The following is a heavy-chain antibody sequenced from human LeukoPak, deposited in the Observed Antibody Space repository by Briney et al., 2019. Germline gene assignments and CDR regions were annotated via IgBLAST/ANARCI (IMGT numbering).Heavy chain of an antibody. CDR1: GGSISSGSYY. CDR3: ARAEIAAAGTDWFDP. CDR2: IYTSGST. Sequence: SQTLSLTCSVSGGSISSGSYYWTWIRQPAGKGLEMIWRIYTSGSTNYNPSLKSRVTISVDTSKNQFSLKLSSVTAADTAVYYCARAEIAAAGTDWFDPWGQGTLVTVSA. D-gene: IGHD6-13*01. J-gene: IGHJ5*02. V-gene: IGHV4-61*02.